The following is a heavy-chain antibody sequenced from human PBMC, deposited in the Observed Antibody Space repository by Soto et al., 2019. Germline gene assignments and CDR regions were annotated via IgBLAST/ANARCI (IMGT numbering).Heavy chain of an antibody. Sequence: QVQLQESGPGLVKPSQTLSLTCTVSGGYISSGDYYWSWIRQPPGKGLEWIGYITYSGSTYYNPSLKSRVTISVDTSTNQFSLKLSSVTAADTAVYYCARAGPNFGVATRRVFWFAPWGQGTLVTVSS. CDR1: GGYISSGDYY. CDR3: ARAGPNFGVATRRVFWFAP. D-gene: IGHD3-3*01. V-gene: IGHV4-30-4*01. CDR2: ITYSGST. J-gene: IGHJ5*02.